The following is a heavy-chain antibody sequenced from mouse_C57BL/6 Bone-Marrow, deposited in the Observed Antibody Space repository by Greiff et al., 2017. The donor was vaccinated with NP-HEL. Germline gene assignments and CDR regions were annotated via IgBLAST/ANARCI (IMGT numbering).Heavy chain of an antibody. J-gene: IGHJ2*01. CDR1: GFTFTDYY. D-gene: IGHD1-1*01. V-gene: IGHV7-3*01. Sequence: EVKLMESGGGLVQPGGSLSLSCAASGFTFTDYYMSWVRQPPGKALEWLGFIRNKANGYTTEYSASVKGRFTISRDNSQSILYLQMNALRAEDSATYYCARLSTTVVGDYWGQGTTLTVSS. CDR2: IRNKANGYTT. CDR3: ARLSTTVVGDY.